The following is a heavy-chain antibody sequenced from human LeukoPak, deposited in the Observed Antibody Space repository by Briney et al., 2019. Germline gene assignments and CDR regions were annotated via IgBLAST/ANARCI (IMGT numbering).Heavy chain of an antibody. CDR2: INHSGST. J-gene: IGHJ6*04. CDR1: GGSFSGYY. CDR3: ARGLGVAGHYYYGMDV. D-gene: IGHD2-15*01. Sequence: KPSETLSLTCAVCGGSFSGYYWSWIRQPPGKGLEWIGEINHSGSTNYNPSLKSRVTISVDTSKNQFSLKLSSVTAADTAVYCCARGLGVAGHYYYGMDVWGKGTTITVSS. V-gene: IGHV4-34*01.